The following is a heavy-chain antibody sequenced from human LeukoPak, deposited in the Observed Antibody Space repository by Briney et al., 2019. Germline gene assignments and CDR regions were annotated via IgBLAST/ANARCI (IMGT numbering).Heavy chain of an antibody. CDR3: AGEADTSDSRDHYGMDV. Sequence: ASVKVSCKASEYTLTDHYVHWVRQAPGQGLEWMGRINPKSAETTYTQKFQGRVTMTRDTAINLVYMELSRLTSDDTAVYYCAGEADTSDSRDHYGMDVWGQGTTVTVTS. V-gene: IGHV1-2*06. CDR1: EYTLTDHY. CDR2: INPKSAET. J-gene: IGHJ6*02. D-gene: IGHD6-19*01.